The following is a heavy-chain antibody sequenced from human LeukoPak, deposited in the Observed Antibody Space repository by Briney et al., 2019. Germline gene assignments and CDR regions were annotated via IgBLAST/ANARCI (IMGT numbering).Heavy chain of an antibody. Sequence: PGGSLRLSCAASGFTFSTYSMNWVRQAPGKGVEGISSISSSGSYIYYADSVKGRFTISRDNAENSLFLQMNSLKDEDTAVYYCARSYNSGRDYWGQGTLVTVSS. V-gene: IGHV3-21*01. CDR2: ISSSGSYI. CDR3: ARSYNSGRDY. CDR1: GFTFSTYS. D-gene: IGHD3-10*01. J-gene: IGHJ4*02.